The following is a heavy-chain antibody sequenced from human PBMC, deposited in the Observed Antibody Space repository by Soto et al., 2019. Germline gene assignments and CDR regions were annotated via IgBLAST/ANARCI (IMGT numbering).Heavy chain of an antibody. CDR2: TFYSGST. CDR3: ARLESAFDV. V-gene: IGHV4-39*01. J-gene: IGHJ3*01. Sequence: SETLSLTCTVSGGSLSSGSYHWGWIRQPPGQGPEWIGNTFYSGSTYYNPSLKSRVTISVDTAKNQFSLMLSSVTAADTAVYYCARLESAFDVWGQGTMVTVS. CDR1: GGSLSSGSYH. D-gene: IGHD1-1*01.